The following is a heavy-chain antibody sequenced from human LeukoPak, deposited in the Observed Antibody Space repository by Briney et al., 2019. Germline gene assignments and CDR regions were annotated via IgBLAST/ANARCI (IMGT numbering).Heavy chain of an antibody. V-gene: IGHV4-38-2*01. J-gene: IGHJ6*03. Sequence: SETLSLTCAVSGYFIGSGYYCGWIRQTPGKGLEWIGTIYDITTYYNPSLRSRVTVSIDTSKNQFSLKLSSVTAADTAVYYCARVTGYYYMDVWGKGTTVTVSS. CDR1: GYFIGSGYY. D-gene: IGHD1-1*01. CDR2: IYDITT. CDR3: ARVTGYYYMDV.